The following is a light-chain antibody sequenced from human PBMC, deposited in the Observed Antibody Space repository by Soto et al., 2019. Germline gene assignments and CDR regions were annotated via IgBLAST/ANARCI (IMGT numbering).Light chain of an antibody. CDR2: GVT. J-gene: IGLJ1*01. CDR3: SSFTTSYFYV. Sequence: SALTQPASVSGSPGQSITISCTGSGSDIGAYNYVSWYQQHPGKAPKLLIHGVTRRPSGVSSRFSASKSAYTASLTISGLQAEEEANYYCSSFTTSYFYVFGPGTKVTVL. V-gene: IGLV2-14*01. CDR1: GSDIGAYNY.